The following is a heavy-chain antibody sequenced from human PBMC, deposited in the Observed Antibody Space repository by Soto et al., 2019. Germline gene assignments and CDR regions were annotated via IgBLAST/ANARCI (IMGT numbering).Heavy chain of an antibody. V-gene: IGHV4-30-4*01. D-gene: IGHD2-15*01. CDR3: AREVVGSRFDP. J-gene: IGHJ5*02. Sequence: KPSETLSLTCTVSGGSISSGDYYWSWIRQPPGKGLEWIGYIYYSGSTYYNPSLKSRVTISVDTSKNQFSLKLSSVTAADTAVYYCAREVVGSRFDPWGQGTQVTVSS. CDR1: GGSISSGDYY. CDR2: IYYSGST.